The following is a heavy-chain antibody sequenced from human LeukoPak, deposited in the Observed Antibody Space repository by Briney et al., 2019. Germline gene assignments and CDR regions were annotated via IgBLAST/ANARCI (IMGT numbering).Heavy chain of an antibody. CDR1: GFTFSTYE. CDR2: ISSSGGTI. Sequence: GSLRLSCAASGFTFSTYEMNWVRQAPGKGLEWVSYISSSGGTIYYADSVKGRFTISRDNAKNSLYLQMNSLRAEDTAVYYCARERGYYDYWGQGTLVTVSS. CDR3: ARERGYYDY. J-gene: IGHJ4*02. V-gene: IGHV3-48*03. D-gene: IGHD3-22*01.